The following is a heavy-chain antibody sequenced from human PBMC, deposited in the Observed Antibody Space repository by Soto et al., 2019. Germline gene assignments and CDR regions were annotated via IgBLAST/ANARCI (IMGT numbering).Heavy chain of an antibody. V-gene: IGHV4-34*01. CDR3: ARGQDPAKVGY. CDR1: VGSFSVYY. J-gene: IGHJ4*01. CDR2: IHPSGST. Sequence: PSETLCVACAIYVGSFSVYYWSWIRQPPGKGLDWIGEIHPSGSTNYNPSLKSRVTISVNASKSQFSLNLSSVTAADTAVYFCARGQDPAKVGYWGHGTLVTVSS. D-gene: IGHD2-15*01.